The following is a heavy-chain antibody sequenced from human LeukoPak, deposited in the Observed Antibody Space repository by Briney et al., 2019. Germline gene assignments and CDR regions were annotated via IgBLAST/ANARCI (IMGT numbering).Heavy chain of an antibody. Sequence: PGGSLRLSCAASGFTFSSYAMRWVRQAPGKGLQWVSGISGPGDKTDSAASVKGRFTISRDNSENTVSLQMNSLTGEDTAVYYCAKAGSSVSRTFDPWGQGTLVTVSS. J-gene: IGHJ5*02. CDR3: AKAGSSVSRTFDP. CDR1: GFTFSSYA. CDR2: ISGPGDKT. D-gene: IGHD2-2*01. V-gene: IGHV3-23*01.